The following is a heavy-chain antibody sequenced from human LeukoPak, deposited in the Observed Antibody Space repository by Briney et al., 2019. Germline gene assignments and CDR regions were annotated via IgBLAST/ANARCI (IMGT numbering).Heavy chain of an antibody. Sequence: SETLSLTCAVYGGSFSGYYWSWIRQPPGKGLEWIGEINHSGSTNYNPSLKSRVTISVDTSKNQFSLKLSSVTAADTAVYYCARRGSGDAFDIWGQGTMVTVSS. CDR1: GGSFSGYY. CDR2: INHSGST. D-gene: IGHD1-26*01. V-gene: IGHV4-34*01. CDR3: ARRGSGDAFDI. J-gene: IGHJ3*02.